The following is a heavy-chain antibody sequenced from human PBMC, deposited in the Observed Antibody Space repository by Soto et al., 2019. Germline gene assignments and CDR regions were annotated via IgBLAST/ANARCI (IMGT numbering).Heavy chain of an antibody. D-gene: IGHD3-10*01. CDR1: GYSLTSYG. CDR2: ISAYNGNT. CDR3: ARDRGDRMFDP. Sequence: QVQLLQSGAEVKKPGASVKVSCKASGYSLTSYGISWVRQAPGQGLEWMGWISAYNGNTNYAQKLQGRVTLTTDTSTSTVYMELRSLRSDDTAVYYCARDRGDRMFDPWGQGTLVTVSS. V-gene: IGHV1-18*01. J-gene: IGHJ5*02.